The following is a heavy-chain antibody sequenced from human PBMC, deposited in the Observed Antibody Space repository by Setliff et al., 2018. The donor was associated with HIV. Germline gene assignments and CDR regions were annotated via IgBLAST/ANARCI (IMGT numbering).Heavy chain of an antibody. D-gene: IGHD3-16*01. J-gene: IGHJ4*02. CDR3: ARSSYYDVNSPFDY. Sequence: SVKVSCKASGGTFSSYVINWVRQAPGQGLEWMGGAIPMLGIANHVHKFQGRVTITADKSTSTAYMELNSLRSEDTAVYYCARSSYYDVNSPFDYWGQGTRVTVPS. CDR2: AIPMLGIA. CDR1: GGTFSSYV. V-gene: IGHV1-69*10.